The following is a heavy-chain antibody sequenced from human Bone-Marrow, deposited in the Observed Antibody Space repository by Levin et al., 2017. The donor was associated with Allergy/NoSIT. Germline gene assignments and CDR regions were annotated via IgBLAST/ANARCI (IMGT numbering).Heavy chain of an antibody. J-gene: IGHJ4*02. CDR1: GGTFSRYA. V-gene: IGHV1-69*13. Sequence: GASVKVSCKASGGTFSRYAMSWLRQAPGQGLEWMGGIIPMFDRANYAQKFQGRVTITADESTSTAYMELSSLRSEDTAVYYCAREFGAESSGYYYFYWGQGTQVTVSS. D-gene: IGHD3-22*01. CDR3: AREFGAESSGYYYFY. CDR2: IIPMFDRA.